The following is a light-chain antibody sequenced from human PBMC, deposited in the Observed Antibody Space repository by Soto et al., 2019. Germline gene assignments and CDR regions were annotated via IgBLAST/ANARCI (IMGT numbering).Light chain of an antibody. CDR1: QSIGRW. CDR3: QQYNSYSWT. V-gene: IGKV1-5*01. Sequence: IQMTQSPSTLSASVGERVTITCRASQSIGRWLAWYQQKPGIAPQLLIYDASSLKSGVPSRFSGSGSGTEFTLTINSLQPDDFGTYSCQQYNSYSWTFGQGTKVEIK. J-gene: IGKJ1*01. CDR2: DAS.